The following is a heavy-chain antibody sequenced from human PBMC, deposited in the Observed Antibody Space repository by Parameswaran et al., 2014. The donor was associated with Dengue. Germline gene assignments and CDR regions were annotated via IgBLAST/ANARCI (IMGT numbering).Heavy chain of an antibody. CDR3: AGRYSGYDRTGPSLRVEVLRL. V-gene: IGHV1-2*02. CDR2: INPNSGGT. D-gene: IGHD5-12*01. Sequence: WVRQAPGQGLEWMGWINPNSGGTNYAQKFQGRVTMTRDTSISTAYMELSRLRSDDTAVYYCAGRYSGYDRTGPSLRVEVLRLWGQGTLVTVSS. J-gene: IGHJ4*02.